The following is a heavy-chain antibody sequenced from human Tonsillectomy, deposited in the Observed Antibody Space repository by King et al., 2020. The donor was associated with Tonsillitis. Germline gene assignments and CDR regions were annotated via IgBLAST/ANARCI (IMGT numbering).Heavy chain of an antibody. J-gene: IGHJ4*02. Sequence: QLQESGPGLVKPSETLSLTCTVPGGSLSSHHWSWFRQSPGKGLEWIGYLYYRGCTKYNPALKSRVTISGDTAKNQFSLKLASVTAADTAVYFCAGTRSSAFYYDFWGQGSLVTVSS. CDR2: LYYRGCT. CDR1: GGSLSSHH. D-gene: IGHD6-19*01. CDR3: AGTRSSAFYYDF. V-gene: IGHV4-59*11.